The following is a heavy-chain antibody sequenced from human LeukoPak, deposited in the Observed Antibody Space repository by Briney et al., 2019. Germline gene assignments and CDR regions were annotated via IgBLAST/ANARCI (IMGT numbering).Heavy chain of an antibody. CDR3: ARALGLWFGELNAFDI. V-gene: IGHV3-74*01. CDR2: INSDGSST. J-gene: IGHJ3*02. CDR1: GFTFSSYG. Sequence: GGSLRLSCAASGFTFSSYGMHWVRQAPGKGLVWVSRINSDGSSTSYADSVKGRFTISRDNAKNTLYLQMNSLRAEDTAVYYCARALGLWFGELNAFDIWGQGTMVTVSS. D-gene: IGHD3-10*01.